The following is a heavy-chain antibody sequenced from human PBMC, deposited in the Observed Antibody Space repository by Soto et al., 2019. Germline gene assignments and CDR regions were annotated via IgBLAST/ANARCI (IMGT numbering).Heavy chain of an antibody. Sequence: QVQPVESGGGVVQPGRSLRLSCAASGFTFSSYAMHWVRQAPGKGLEWVAVISYDGSNKYYADSVKGRFTISRDNSKNTLYLQMNSLRAEDTAVYYCAREGDYVWGSYRPLDYWGQGTLVTVSS. CDR3: AREGDYVWGSYRPLDY. D-gene: IGHD3-16*02. CDR1: GFTFSSYA. V-gene: IGHV3-30-3*01. J-gene: IGHJ4*02. CDR2: ISYDGSNK.